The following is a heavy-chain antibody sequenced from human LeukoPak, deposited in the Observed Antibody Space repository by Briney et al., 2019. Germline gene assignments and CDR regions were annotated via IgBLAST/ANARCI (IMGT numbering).Heavy chain of an antibody. CDR1: GGSISDYY. J-gene: IGHJ6*02. D-gene: IGHD3-10*01. Sequence: SETLSLTCTVSGGSISDYYWSWIRQPPGKGLEWIGYIYYSGSTNYNPSLKSRVTISVHTSKNQFSLRLSSVTAADTAVYYCALMVRGVSVNYYYYYGMDVWGQGTTVTVSS. CDR2: IYYSGST. V-gene: IGHV4-59*01. CDR3: ALMVRGVSVNYYYYYGMDV.